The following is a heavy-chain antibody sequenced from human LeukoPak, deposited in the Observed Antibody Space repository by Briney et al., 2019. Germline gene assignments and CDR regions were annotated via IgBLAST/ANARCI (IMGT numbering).Heavy chain of an antibody. J-gene: IGHJ5*02. CDR3: ARMYYYDSSGYSANWFDP. Sequence: ASVKVSCKASGYTFTCYYMHWVRQAPGQGLEWMGWINPNSGGTNYAQKFQGRVTMTRDTSISTAYMELSRLRSDDTAVYYCARMYYYDSSGYSANWFDPWGQGTLVTVS. D-gene: IGHD3-22*01. CDR1: GYTFTCYY. CDR2: INPNSGGT. V-gene: IGHV1-2*02.